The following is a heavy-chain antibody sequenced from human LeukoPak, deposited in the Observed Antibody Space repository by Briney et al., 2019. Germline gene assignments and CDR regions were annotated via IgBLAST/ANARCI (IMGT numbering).Heavy chain of an antibody. CDR2: IFWNDDK. V-gene: IGHV2-5*04. J-gene: IGHJ4*02. CDR1: GFSLSTSGEG. D-gene: IGHD1-20*01. CDR3: AFLRGITGMLFDS. Sequence: KESGPTLVKPTQTLTLTCTFSGFSLSTSGEGVGWIRQPPGKALEWLALIFWNDDKRYSPSLKSRLTITKDTSKNQVVLTMSDKEHLDTRTSHCAFLRGITGMLFDSWGQGTLVTVSS.